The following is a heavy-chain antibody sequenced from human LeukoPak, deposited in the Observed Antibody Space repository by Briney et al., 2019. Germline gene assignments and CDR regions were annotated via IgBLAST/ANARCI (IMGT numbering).Heavy chain of an antibody. CDR2: IGTAGDT. Sequence: GASVKVSCKVSGYTLTELSMHWVRQATGKGLEWVSAIGTAGDTYYPGSVKGRFTISRENAKNSLYLQMNSLRAGDTAVYYCARAGIAVAVQDWYFDLWGRGTLVTVSS. J-gene: IGHJ2*01. V-gene: IGHV3-13*01. CDR1: GYTLTELS. CDR3: ARAGIAVAVQDWYFDL. D-gene: IGHD6-19*01.